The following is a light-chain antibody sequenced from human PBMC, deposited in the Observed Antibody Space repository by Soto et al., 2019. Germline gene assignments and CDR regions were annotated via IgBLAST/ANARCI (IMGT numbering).Light chain of an antibody. V-gene: IGKV3-11*01. J-gene: IGKJ2*01. Sequence: EIVLTQSPATLSLSPGERATLSCMASQSVSSYLAWYQHKPGQAPRLLIYDASNRATGIPARFSGSGSGTAFTLTISSLEPEDSGVYYCQQRSNCPRLYTFGQGTKLEIK. CDR1: QSVSSY. CDR3: QQRSNCPRLYT. CDR2: DAS.